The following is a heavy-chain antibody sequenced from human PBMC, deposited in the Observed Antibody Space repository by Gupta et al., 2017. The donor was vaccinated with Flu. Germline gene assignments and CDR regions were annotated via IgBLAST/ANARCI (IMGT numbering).Heavy chain of an antibody. J-gene: IGHJ4*02. Sequence: QMPGKGLEWMGIIYPGDSDIRYSPSFQGQVTISADKSISTAYLQWSSLKASDTAIYYCARHGKLGYSNSWYDYWGQGTLVTVSS. D-gene: IGHD6-13*01. CDR2: IYPGDSDI. CDR3: ARHGKLGYSNSWYDY. V-gene: IGHV5-51*01.